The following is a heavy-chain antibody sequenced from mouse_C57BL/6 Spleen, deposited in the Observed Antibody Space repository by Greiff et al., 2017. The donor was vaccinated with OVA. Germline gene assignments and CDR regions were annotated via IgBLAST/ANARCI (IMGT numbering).Heavy chain of an antibody. J-gene: IGHJ1*03. CDR2: IDPEGGDT. Sequence: VQLQQSGAELVRPGASVKLSCTASGFNIKDYYMHWVKQRPEQGLEWIGRIDPEGGDTEYAPKFQGKATLTADTSSNTAYLQLSSLTSEDTAVYYCTTGYSWYFDVWGTGTTVTVSS. CDR1: GFNIKDYY. CDR3: TTGYSWYFDV. D-gene: IGHD2-3*01. V-gene: IGHV14-1*01.